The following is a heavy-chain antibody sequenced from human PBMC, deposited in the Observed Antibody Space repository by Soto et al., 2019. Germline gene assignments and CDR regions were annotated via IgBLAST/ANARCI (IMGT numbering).Heavy chain of an antibody. V-gene: IGHV4-59*11. CDR3: ASMRTYGYRYFDY. D-gene: IGHD5-18*01. CDR2: IDYSGST. J-gene: IGHJ4*02. Sequence: TSETLSLTCTVSGGSISSHYWSWIRQSPGKGMEWIGNIDYSGSTNYNPSLKSRVTISVDTSKKQFSLKLRSVTGADTAVYYCASMRTYGYRYFDYWGQGTLVTVSS. CDR1: GGSISSHY.